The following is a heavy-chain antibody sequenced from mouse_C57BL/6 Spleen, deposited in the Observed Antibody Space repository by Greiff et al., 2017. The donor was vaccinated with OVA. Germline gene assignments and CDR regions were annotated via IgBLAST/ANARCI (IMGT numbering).Heavy chain of an antibody. D-gene: IGHD1-1*01. Sequence: EVMLVESGGGLVKPGGSLKLSCAASGFTFSSYAMSWVRQTPEKRLEWVATFSDGGSYPYYPDHVKGRFPISRDNAKNNLYRQMSHLKSEDTARYYCARSFITTPLGYWGQGTTLTVSS. CDR3: ARSFITTPLGY. CDR2: FSDGGSYP. J-gene: IGHJ2*01. CDR1: GFTFSSYA. V-gene: IGHV5-4*03.